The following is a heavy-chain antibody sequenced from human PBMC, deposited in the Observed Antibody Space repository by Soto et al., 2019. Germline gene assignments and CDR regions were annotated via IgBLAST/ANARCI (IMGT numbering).Heavy chain of an antibody. J-gene: IGHJ4*02. Sequence: GGSLRLSCAASGFTFSSYGMHWVRQAPGKGLEGVAVISYDGSNKYYADSVKGRFTISRDNSKNTLYLQMNSLRAEDTAVYYCANGVPDELGIIYWGQGTLVTVSS. CDR3: ANGVPDELGIIY. CDR1: GFTFSSYG. D-gene: IGHD7-27*01. V-gene: IGHV3-30*18. CDR2: ISYDGSNK.